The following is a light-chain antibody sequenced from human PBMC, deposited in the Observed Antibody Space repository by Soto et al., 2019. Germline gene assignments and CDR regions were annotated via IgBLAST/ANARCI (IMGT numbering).Light chain of an antibody. CDR1: QVITNY. V-gene: IGKV1-33*01. CDR3: QQYENLPYT. CDR2: DIS. Sequence: DIQLTQSASSLSASVGDRVTITCQASQVITNYLNWYQQKPGKDPKLLIYDISTLEIGVPSRFGGSGSGTHFTFTITGLQPEDIATYYCQQYENLPYTFGQGTKLEI. J-gene: IGKJ2*01.